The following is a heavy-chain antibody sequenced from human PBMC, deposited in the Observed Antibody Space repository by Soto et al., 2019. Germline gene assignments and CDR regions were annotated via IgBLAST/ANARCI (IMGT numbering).Heavy chain of an antibody. V-gene: IGHV3-21*01. CDR3: ARDTGGSGWHHFDY. D-gene: IGHD6-19*01. J-gene: IGHJ4*02. CDR2: ISSSSSYI. Sequence: PGGSLRLSCAASGFTFSSYSMNWVRQAPGKGLEWVSSISSSSSYIYYADSVKGRFTISRDNAKNSLYLQMNSLRAEDTAVYYCARDTGGSGWHHFDYWGQGTLVTVSS. CDR1: GFTFSSYS.